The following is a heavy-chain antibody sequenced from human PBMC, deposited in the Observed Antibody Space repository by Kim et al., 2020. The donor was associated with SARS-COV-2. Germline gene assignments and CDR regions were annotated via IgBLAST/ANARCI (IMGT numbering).Heavy chain of an antibody. D-gene: IGHD3-22*01. Sequence: GRFTISRDDSKNTLYLQMNSLKTEDTAVYYCTTCADQSNYYDSNGYYWGYWGQGTLVTVSS. CDR3: TTCADQSNYYDSNGYYWGY. J-gene: IGHJ4*02. V-gene: IGHV3-15*01.